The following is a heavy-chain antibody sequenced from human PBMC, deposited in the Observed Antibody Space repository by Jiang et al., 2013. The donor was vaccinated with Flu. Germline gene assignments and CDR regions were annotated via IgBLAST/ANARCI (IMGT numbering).Heavy chain of an antibody. J-gene: IGHJ4*02. CDR2: ITASGDRA. D-gene: IGHD2/OR15-2a*01. CDR1: GFSFSTFA. V-gene: IGHV3-23*01. Sequence: VQLLESGGGLVQPGGSLRLSCAVSGFSFSTFAMNWVRHVPGKGLEWVSYITASGDRANYAVSLQGRFTISRDNSNNMLYLQMNILKPEDTAIYYCAKGDYYNSRVAYFDYWARERWSPSPQ. CDR3: AKGDYYNSRVAYFDY.